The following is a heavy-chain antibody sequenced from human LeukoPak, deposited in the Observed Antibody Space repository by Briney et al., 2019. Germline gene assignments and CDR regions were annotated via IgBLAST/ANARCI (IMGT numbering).Heavy chain of an antibody. J-gene: IGHJ4*02. CDR2: IGASGGST. CDR3: AKAEGYDILTGLDY. CDR1: GFTFSSYA. V-gene: IGHV3-23*01. D-gene: IGHD3-9*01. Sequence: GGSLRLSCATSGFTFSSYAMSWVRQAPGKGLKWVSGIGASGGSTYYADSVKGRFTISRDNSKNTLYLQMNSLRTEDTAVYYWAKAEGYDILTGLDYWGQGTLVTVSS.